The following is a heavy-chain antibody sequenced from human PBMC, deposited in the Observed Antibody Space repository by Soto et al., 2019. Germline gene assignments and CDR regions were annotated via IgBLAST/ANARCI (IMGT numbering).Heavy chain of an antibody. CDR1: VFTFSDYY. V-gene: IGHV3-11*01. J-gene: IGHJ4*02. CDR2: ISSSSGTI. D-gene: IGHD6-13*01. CDR3: ARGTYRSKTDFDY. Sequence: PGGSLRLSCAASVFTFSDYYMTWIRQAPGSGLEWVSYISSSSGTISYANSVKGRFTISRDNAQNSLYLQMTSLRAEDTAVYYCARGTYRSKTDFDYWGQGTLVTVSS.